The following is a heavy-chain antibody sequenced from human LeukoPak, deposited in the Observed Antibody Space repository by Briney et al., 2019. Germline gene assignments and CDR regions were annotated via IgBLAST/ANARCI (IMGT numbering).Heavy chain of an antibody. V-gene: IGHV3-53*01. CDR1: GFTVSNNY. CDR2: IYSSGST. CDR3: ARDQSDFWSIGYYYMDV. D-gene: IGHD3-3*01. Sequence: GGSLRLSCAASGFTVSNNYMSWVRQAPGKGLEWVSVIYSSGSTYFADSVKGRFTISRDYSKNTLYLQMKSLRAEDTAVYYCARDQSDFWSIGYYYMDVWGKGTTVTVSS. J-gene: IGHJ6*03.